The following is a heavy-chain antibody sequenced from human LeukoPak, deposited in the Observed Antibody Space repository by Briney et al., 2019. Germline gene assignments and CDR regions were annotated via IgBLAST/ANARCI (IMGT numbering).Heavy chain of an antibody. V-gene: IGHV3-23*01. CDR3: AKRDLGY. J-gene: IGHJ4*02. Sequence: GGSLRLSCAASGFTFSTYAMSWVRQAPGKGLEWVSTISSSGGSTYYADSVKGRFTISRDNSKNTLFLQMNSLRAEDAAVYYCAKRDLGYWGQGTLVTVSS. CDR1: GFTFSTYA. CDR2: ISSSGGST.